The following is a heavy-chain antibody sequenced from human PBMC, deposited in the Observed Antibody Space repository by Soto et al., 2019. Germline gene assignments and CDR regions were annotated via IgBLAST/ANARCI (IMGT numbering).Heavy chain of an antibody. Sequence: GASVKVSCKASGYTFTSYYMHWARQAPGQGLEWMGIINPSGGSTSYAQKFQGRVTMTRDTSTSTVYMELSSLRSEDTAVYYCAREFIVGATTDYYYGMDVWGQGTTVTAP. J-gene: IGHJ6*02. V-gene: IGHV1-46*01. CDR3: AREFIVGATTDYYYGMDV. CDR1: GYTFTSYY. D-gene: IGHD1-26*01. CDR2: INPSGGST.